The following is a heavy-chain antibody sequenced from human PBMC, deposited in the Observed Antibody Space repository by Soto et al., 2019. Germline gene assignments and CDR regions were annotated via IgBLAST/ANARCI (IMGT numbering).Heavy chain of an antibody. V-gene: IGHV3-21*01. Sequence: PGGSLRLSCAASGFTFSSYSMNWVRQAPGKGLEWVSSISSSSSYIYYADSVKGRFTISRDNAKNSLYLQMNSLRAEDTAVYYCARDLTAARTSPMDVWGKGTTVTVSS. J-gene: IGHJ6*03. CDR1: GFTFSSYS. CDR2: ISSSSSYI. D-gene: IGHD6-13*01. CDR3: ARDLTAARTSPMDV.